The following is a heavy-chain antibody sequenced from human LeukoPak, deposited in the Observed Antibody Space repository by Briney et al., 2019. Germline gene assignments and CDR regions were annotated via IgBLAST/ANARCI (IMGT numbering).Heavy chain of an antibody. V-gene: IGHV3-30-3*01. CDR2: ISYDGNNE. D-gene: IGHD5-18*01. CDR1: RFTFSSNA. J-gene: IGHJ4*02. Sequence: AGGSLRLSCAASRFTFSSNAMHWVRQAPGKGLEWVAVISYDGNNEFYADSVKGRFTISRDNSKNTLYLQMNVLRAEDTAAYYCAREGGYSYGNFDYWGQGTLVAVSS. CDR3: AREGGYSYGNFDY.